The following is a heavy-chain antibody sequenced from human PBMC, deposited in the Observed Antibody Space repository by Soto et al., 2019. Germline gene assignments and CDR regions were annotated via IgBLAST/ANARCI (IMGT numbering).Heavy chain of an antibody. V-gene: IGHV1-18*01. CDR1: GYTFSNYG. D-gene: IGHD2-2*01. CDR3: ARVVPGAEAWFGP. CDR2: ISLYSDGT. Sequence: AAVKVSCKTSGYTFSNYGITWVRQAPGQPLEWLGWISLYSDGTNYAQKFQGRVSMTTDTSTTTAYMELRSLRSDDTAVYYCARVVPGAEAWFGPWGQGTLVTVPS. J-gene: IGHJ5*02.